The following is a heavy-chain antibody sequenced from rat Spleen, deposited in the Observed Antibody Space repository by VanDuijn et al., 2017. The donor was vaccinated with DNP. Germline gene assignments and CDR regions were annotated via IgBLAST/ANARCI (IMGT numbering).Heavy chain of an antibody. J-gene: IGHJ2*01. Sequence: EVQLVESGGGLVQPGRSLKLSCVASGFTFNNYWMTWIRQVPGKGLEWVASITSNGDNTYYLDSVKGRFTVSRDNAKSSLYLQMDSLRSEDTATYYCTTEHPLASYSVLFDYWGQGVMVTVSS. CDR2: ITSNGDNT. CDR3: TTEHPLASYSVLFDY. V-gene: IGHV5-31*01. D-gene: IGHD1-1*01. CDR1: GFTFNNYW.